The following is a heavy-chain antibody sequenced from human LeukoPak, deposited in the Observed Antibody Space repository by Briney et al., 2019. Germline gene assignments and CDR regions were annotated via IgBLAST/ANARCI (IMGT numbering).Heavy chain of an antibody. V-gene: IGHV3-23*01. D-gene: IGHD6-19*01. CDR3: AKDRTESVRQWLVRLDP. CDR2: ISGSGGST. Sequence: GGSLRLSCAASGFTFSSYAMSWVRQAPGKGLEWVSAISGSGGSTYYADSVKGRFTISRDNSKNTLYLQMNSLRAEDTAVYYCAKDRTESVRQWLVRLDPWGQGTLVTVSS. CDR1: GFTFSSYA. J-gene: IGHJ5*02.